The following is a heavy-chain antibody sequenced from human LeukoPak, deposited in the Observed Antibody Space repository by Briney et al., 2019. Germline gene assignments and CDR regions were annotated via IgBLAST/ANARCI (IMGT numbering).Heavy chain of an antibody. V-gene: IGHV1-46*01. D-gene: IGHD6-6*01. CDR2: INPSGGST. CDR1: GYTFTSYY. J-gene: IGHJ5*02. Sequence: ASVKVSCKASGYTFTSYYMHWVRQAPGQGLEWMGIINPSGGSTSYAQKFQGRVTMTRDMSTSTVYMELSSLRSEDTAVYYCAREEHSSNSGNWFDPWGQGTLVTVSS. CDR3: AREEHSSNSGNWFDP.